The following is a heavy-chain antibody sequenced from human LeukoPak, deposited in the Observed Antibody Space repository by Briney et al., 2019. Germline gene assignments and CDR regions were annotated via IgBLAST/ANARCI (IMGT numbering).Heavy chain of an antibody. CDR3: AKDKSYDFWSGYYFDY. V-gene: IGHV3-30*04. CDR2: VSDDGSNK. Sequence: GGSLRLSCAASGFTFSSYAMHWVRQVPGKGLEWVAAVSDDGSNKYYLDSVKGRFTISRDNSKNTLSLQMSSLKAEDTALYYCAKDKSYDFWSGYYFDYWGQGTLVTVSS. J-gene: IGHJ4*02. CDR1: GFTFSSYA. D-gene: IGHD3-3*01.